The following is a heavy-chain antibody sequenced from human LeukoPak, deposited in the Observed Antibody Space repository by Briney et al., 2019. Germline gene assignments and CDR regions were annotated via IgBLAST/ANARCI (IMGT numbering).Heavy chain of an antibody. V-gene: IGHV3-23*01. D-gene: IGHD2/OR15-2a*01. J-gene: IGHJ6*02. Sequence: GGSLRLSCAASGFTFSSYAMSWVRQAPGKGQEWVSAISGSGGSTYYADSVKGRFTISRDNSKDTLYLQMNSLRAEDTAVYYCAKKYSDPYYYYGMDVWGQGTTVTVSS. CDR3: AKKYSDPYYYYGMDV. CDR2: ISGSGGST. CDR1: GFTFSSYA.